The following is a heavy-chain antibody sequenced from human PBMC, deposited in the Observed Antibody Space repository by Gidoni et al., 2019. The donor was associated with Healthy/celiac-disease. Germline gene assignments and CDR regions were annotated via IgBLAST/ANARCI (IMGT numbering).Heavy chain of an antibody. CDR2: IYYSGST. J-gene: IGHJ6*02. CDR3: ARAPYDFWSGYAYYYGMDV. Sequence: QVQLQESGPGLVKPSETLSLTCTVSGGSISSYYWSWIRQPPGKGLGWIGYIYYSGSTNYNPSLKSRVTISVDTSKNQFSLKLSSVTAADTAVYYCARAPYDFWSGYAYYYGMDVWGQGTTVTVSS. D-gene: IGHD3-3*01. CDR1: GGSISSYY. V-gene: IGHV4-59*01.